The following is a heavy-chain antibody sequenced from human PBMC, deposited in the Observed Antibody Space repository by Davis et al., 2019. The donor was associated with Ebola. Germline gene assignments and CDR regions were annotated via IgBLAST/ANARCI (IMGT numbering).Heavy chain of an antibody. CDR3: AKGKYDIDY. Sequence: GESLKISCAASGFTFSLYGMHWVRQAPGKGLEWVAVISYDGSNKYYADSVKGRFTISRDNSKNTLYLQMNSLRAEDTAVYYCAKGKYDIDYWGQGTLVTVSS. J-gene: IGHJ4*02. D-gene: IGHD3-9*01. CDR1: GFTFSLYG. CDR2: ISYDGSNK. V-gene: IGHV3-30*18.